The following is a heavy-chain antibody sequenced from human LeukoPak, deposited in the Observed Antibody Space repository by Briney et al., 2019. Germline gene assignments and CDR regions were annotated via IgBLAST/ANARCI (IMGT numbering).Heavy chain of an antibody. CDR1: GFIFNSYA. V-gene: IGHV3-64*01. CDR3: ARADCSSSSCYTVSY. CDR2: IDSIGDST. J-gene: IGHJ4*02. Sequence: GGSLRLSCAASGFIFNSYAMQWVRHAPGKGLEYVSGIDSIGDSTYYANSVKGRFSISRDNSKNTVYLQMDSLKAEDMAVYYCARADCSSSSCYTVSYWGQGTLVTVSS. D-gene: IGHD2-2*01.